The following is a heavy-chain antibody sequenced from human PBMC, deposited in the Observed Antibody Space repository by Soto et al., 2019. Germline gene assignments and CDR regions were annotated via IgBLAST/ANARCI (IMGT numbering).Heavy chain of an antibody. D-gene: IGHD6-19*01. J-gene: IGHJ4*02. CDR1: GLTFSSYW. CDR2: ISTDGSVT. V-gene: IGHV3-74*01. CDR3: ARAPYSSGWSAFDY. Sequence: EVQLVDSGGGLVQPGGSLRLSCAASGLTFSSYWMHWVRQAPGKGLVWVSRISTDGSVTNYADSVKGRFTISRDNAKNTLYLQMNSLRTEDTAVYYCARAPYSSGWSAFDYWGQGTPVTVSS.